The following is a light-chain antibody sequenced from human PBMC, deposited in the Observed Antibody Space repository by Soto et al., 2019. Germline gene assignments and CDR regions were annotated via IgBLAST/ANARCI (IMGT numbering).Light chain of an antibody. V-gene: IGKV3-11*01. Sequence: EIVLTQSPATLSLSPGERATLSCRASQSVSSYLAWYQQKPGQAPRLLIYDASNRATGIPARFSGSGYGTDLTLTISSLEPEDFAVYYYQQRSNWPRMYTFGQGTKVEIK. CDR1: QSVSSY. CDR3: QQRSNWPRMYT. J-gene: IGKJ2*01. CDR2: DAS.